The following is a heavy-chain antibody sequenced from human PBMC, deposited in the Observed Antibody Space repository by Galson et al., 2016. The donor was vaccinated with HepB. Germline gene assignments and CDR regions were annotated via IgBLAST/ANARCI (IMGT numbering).Heavy chain of an antibody. V-gene: IGHV3-23*01. Sequence: SLRLSCAASGFIFNNYAMSWVRQAPGKGLEWVSTIGGSGSSTYYADSVKGRFTISRDNSKNTLYLQMNSLRAEDTAVYYCARSRETGDLYYFDYWGQGTLVTVSS. CDR1: GFIFNNYA. D-gene: IGHD7-27*01. CDR3: ARSRETGDLYYFDY. CDR2: IGGSGSST. J-gene: IGHJ4*02.